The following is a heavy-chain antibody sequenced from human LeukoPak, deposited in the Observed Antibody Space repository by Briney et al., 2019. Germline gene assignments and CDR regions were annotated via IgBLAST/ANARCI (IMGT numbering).Heavy chain of an antibody. CDR2: ISSSSSYI. CDR1: GFTFSSYW. Sequence: GGSLGLSCAASGFTFSSYWMNWVRQAPGKGLEWVSSISSSSSYIYYADSVKGRFTISRDNAKNSLYLQMNSLRAEDTAVYYCARLTAAGNSHFDYWGQGTLVTVSS. CDR3: ARLTAAGNSHFDY. J-gene: IGHJ4*02. D-gene: IGHD6-13*01. V-gene: IGHV3-21*01.